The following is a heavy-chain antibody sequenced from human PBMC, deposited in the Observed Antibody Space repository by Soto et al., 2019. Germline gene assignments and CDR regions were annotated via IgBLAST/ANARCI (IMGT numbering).Heavy chain of an antibody. Sequence: QVQLVQSGAEVKKPGASVKVSCKASGYTFTSYYMHWVRQAPGQGLEWMGIINPSGGSTSYAQKSQGRVTMARDTARSTVYMELSSLRSEDRAVYYCASSLVIRGYSGYVVYYYYGMDVWGQGTTVTVSS. CDR1: GYTFTSYY. J-gene: IGHJ6*02. CDR2: INPSGGST. D-gene: IGHD5-12*01. V-gene: IGHV1-46*03. CDR3: ASSLVIRGYSGYVVYYYYGMDV.